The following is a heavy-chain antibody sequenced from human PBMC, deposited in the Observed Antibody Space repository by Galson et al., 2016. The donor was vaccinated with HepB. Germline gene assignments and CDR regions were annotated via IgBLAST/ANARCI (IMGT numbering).Heavy chain of an antibody. CDR3: ARGSSAWMSDCLDS. CDR2: IDERNDNR. J-gene: IGHJ4*02. V-gene: IGHV3-23*01. CDR1: GFSFAGYA. D-gene: IGHD2-2*01. Sequence: SLRLSCAASGFSFAGYAMHWVRQAPGKGLEWVSTIDERNDNRWSAVSVEGRFSISRDNSMNTLYLQMDTLKPEDTAVYYCARGSSAWMSDCLDSWGQGSLVIVSS.